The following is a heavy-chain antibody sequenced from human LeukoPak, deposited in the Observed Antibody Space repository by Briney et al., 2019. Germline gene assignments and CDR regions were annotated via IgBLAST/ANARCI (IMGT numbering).Heavy chain of an antibody. Sequence: SQTLSLTCTVSGGSISSGGYYWSWIRQHPGEGLEWIGYIYYSGSTYYNPSLKSRVTISVDTSKNQVSLKLSSVTAADTAVYYCARGENMIVDYWGQGTLVTVSS. V-gene: IGHV4-31*03. CDR1: GGSISSGGYY. CDR2: IYYSGST. CDR3: ARGENMIVDY. D-gene: IGHD3-22*01. J-gene: IGHJ4*02.